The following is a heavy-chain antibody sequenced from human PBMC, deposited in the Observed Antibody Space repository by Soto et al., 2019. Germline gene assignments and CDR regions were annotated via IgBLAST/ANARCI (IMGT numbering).Heavy chain of an antibody. J-gene: IGHJ4*02. D-gene: IGHD4-17*01. Sequence: GASVKVSCKASGYTFTSYAMHWVRQARGQRLEWMGWINAGSGNTNYAQKFQERVTITRDMSTSTAYMELSSLRSEDTAVYYCAAVYGDYSAYWGQGTLVTVSS. CDR3: AAVYGDYSAY. V-gene: IGHV1-58*02. CDR2: INAGSGNT. CDR1: GYTFTSYA.